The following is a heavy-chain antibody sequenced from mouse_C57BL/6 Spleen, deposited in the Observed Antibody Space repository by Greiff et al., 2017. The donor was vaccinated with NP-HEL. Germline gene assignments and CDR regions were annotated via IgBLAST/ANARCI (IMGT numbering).Heavy chain of an antibody. D-gene: IGHD2-4*01. V-gene: IGHV5-4*01. CDR3: ARGRDYGHYAMDY. Sequence: EVHLVESGGGLVKPGGSLKLSCAASGFTFSSYAMSWVRQTPEKRLEWVATISDGGSYTYYPDNVKGRFTISRDNAKNNLYLQMSHLKSEDTAMYYCARGRDYGHYAMDYWGQGTSVTVSS. CDR2: ISDGGSYT. CDR1: GFTFSSYA. J-gene: IGHJ4*01.